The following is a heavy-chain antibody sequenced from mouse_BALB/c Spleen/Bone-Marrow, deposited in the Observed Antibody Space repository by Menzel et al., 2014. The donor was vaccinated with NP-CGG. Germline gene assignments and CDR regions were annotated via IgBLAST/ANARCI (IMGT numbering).Heavy chain of an antibody. CDR3: ARDDGFYGLDR. CDR1: GFTFSNYG. J-gene: IGHJ4*01. Sequence: EVQLVESGGGLVQPGGSLKLSCAASGFTFSNYGMSWVRQTPDKRLDLVATINNNGGKTYSTNSVKGRFTISRDNAKNTHYLKMSSLKSEDTAMYYCARDDGFYGLDRWGQGTSVTVSS. V-gene: IGHV5-6-3*01. D-gene: IGHD1-1*01. CDR2: INNNGGKT.